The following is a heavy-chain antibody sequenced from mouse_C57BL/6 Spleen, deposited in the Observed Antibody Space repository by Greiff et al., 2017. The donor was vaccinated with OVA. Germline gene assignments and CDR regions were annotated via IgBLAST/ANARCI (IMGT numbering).Heavy chain of an antibody. D-gene: IGHD2-4*01. CDR2: INPSSGYT. J-gene: IGHJ1*03. CDR3: ARNDYDWYFDV. Sequence: QVHVKQSGAELAKPGASVKLSCKASGYTFTSYWMHWVKQRPGQGLEWIGYINPSSGYTKYNQKFKDKATLTADKSSSTAYMQLSSLTYEDSAVYYCARNDYDWYFDVWGTGTTVTVSS. V-gene: IGHV1-7*01. CDR1: GYTFTSYW.